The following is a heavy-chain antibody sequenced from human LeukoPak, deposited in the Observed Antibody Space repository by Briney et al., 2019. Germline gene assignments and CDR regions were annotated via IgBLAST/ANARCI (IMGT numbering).Heavy chain of an antibody. CDR2: IISSSSYI. J-gene: IGHJ4*02. D-gene: IGHD2-15*01. Sequence: GGSLRLSCAASGFTFSTYSMNWVRQAPGKGLEWVSSIISSSSYIYYADSVEGRFTISRDNAKNSLYLQMNSLRAEGTAVYYCARDPQYCSGGSCYSFDYWGQGTLVTVSP. CDR1: GFTFSTYS. CDR3: ARDPQYCSGGSCYSFDY. V-gene: IGHV3-21*01.